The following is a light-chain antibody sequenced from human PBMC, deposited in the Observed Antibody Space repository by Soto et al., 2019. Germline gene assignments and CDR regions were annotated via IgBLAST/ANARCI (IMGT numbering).Light chain of an antibody. Sequence: HSVLTQPTPVYASPGQSITISCTGTRSDVGGYKFVSWYQQHPGKAPKLMIYEVSNRPSGVSSRFSGSKSGNTASLTISGLQAEDEADYYCGSYTGSIYVFGTGTKVTVL. CDR3: GSYTGSIYV. CDR2: EVS. V-gene: IGLV2-14*01. J-gene: IGLJ1*01. CDR1: RSDVGGYKF.